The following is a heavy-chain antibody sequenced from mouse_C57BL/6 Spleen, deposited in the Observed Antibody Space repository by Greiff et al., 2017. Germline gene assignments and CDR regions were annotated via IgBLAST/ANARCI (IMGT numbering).Heavy chain of an antibody. CDR2: LYPGSGNT. D-gene: IGHD2-1*01. CDR1: GYTFTSYW. CDR3: TKEGNYDMDD. Sequence: QVQLQQPGAELVKPGASVKMSCKASGYTFTSYWINWVKQRPGQGLAWIGELYPGSGNTNYNEKFKSKATLTGDTSSSTAYMHLSSLTSEDSAVYYWTKEGNYDMDDWGKGTTVTVSS. V-gene: IGHV1-55*01. J-gene: IGHJ2*01.